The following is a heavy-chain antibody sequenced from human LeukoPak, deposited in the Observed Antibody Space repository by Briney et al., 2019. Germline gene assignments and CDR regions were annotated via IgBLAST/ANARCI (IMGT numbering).Heavy chain of an antibody. CDR2: IYTSGST. CDR1: GGSISSYY. V-gene: IGHV4-4*09. D-gene: IGHD3-3*01. J-gene: IGHJ5*02. CDR3: ARLHPYYDFWSGYSGWFDP. Sequence: SETLSLTCTVSGGSISSYYWSWIRQPPGKGLEWIGYIYTSGSTNYNPSLKSRVTISVNTSKNQFSLKLSSVTAADTAVYYCARLHPYYDFWSGYSGWFDPWGQGTLVTVSS.